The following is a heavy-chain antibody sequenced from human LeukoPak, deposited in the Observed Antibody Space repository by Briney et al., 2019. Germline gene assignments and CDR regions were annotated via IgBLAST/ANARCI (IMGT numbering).Heavy chain of an antibody. CDR2: ISGSGGST. J-gene: IGHJ3*02. D-gene: IGHD2-2*02. CDR1: GFTFSSYA. CDR3: AKDDVYCSSTSCYTPPDDAFDI. V-gene: IGHV3-23*01. Sequence: PGGSLRLSCAASGFTFSSYAMSWVRQAPGKGLEWVSAISGSGGSTYYTDSVKGRFTISRDNSKNTLYLQMNSLRAEDTAVYYCAKDDVYCSSTSCYTPPDDAFDIWGQGTMVTVSS.